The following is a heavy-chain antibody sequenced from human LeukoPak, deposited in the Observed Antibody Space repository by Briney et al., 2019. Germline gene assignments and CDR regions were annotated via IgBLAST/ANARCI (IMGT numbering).Heavy chain of an antibody. J-gene: IGHJ4*02. D-gene: IGHD3-22*01. Sequence: SETLSLTCAVYGGSFSGYYWSWIRQPPGKGLEWIGEINHSGGTNYNPSLKSRVTISVDTSKNQFSLKLSSVTAADTAVYYCARSLGSSGYQDYWGQGTLVTVSS. V-gene: IGHV4-34*01. CDR3: ARSLGSSGYQDY. CDR2: INHSGGT. CDR1: GGSFSGYY.